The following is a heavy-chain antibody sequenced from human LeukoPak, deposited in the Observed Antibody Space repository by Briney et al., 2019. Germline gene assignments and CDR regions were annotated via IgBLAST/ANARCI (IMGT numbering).Heavy chain of an antibody. CDR1: GGSISSGSYY. CDR2: IYYSGST. Sequence: SETLSLTCTVSGGSISSGSYYWGWIRQPPGKGLEWIGSIYYSGSTYYNPSLKSRVTISVDTSKNQFSLKLSSVTAADTAVYYCARQDFWSGYYAFDIWGQGTMVTVSS. J-gene: IGHJ3*02. V-gene: IGHV4-39*01. CDR3: ARQDFWSGYYAFDI. D-gene: IGHD3-3*01.